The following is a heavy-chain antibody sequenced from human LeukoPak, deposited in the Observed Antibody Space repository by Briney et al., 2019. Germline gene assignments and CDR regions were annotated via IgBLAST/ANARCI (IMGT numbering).Heavy chain of an antibody. V-gene: IGHV4-61*02. J-gene: IGHJ4*02. Sequence: PSQTLSLTCSVSGGSISSGNYYWSWIRQPAGQGLEWIGRIYSSGRTNYNPSLKSRVTISVDTSKSQFSLNLSSVTATDTAVYYCARDIHTSDWTKFDYWGQGTLVTVSS. CDR2: IYSSGRT. CDR1: GGSISSGNYY. CDR3: ARDIHTSDWTKFDY. D-gene: IGHD6-19*01.